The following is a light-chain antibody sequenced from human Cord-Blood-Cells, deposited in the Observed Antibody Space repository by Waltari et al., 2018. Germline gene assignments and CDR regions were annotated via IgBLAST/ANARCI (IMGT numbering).Light chain of an antibody. CDR1: QSVSSN. CDR3: QQYNNWPRT. CDR2: GAS. V-gene: IGKV3-15*01. Sequence: EIVMTQSPATLSVSPGERATLSCRASQSVSSNLAWYQQKPGQAPRLLIYGASTRATGIPARFSGSGSGTEFTLTISSLQSEDFVVYYCQQYNNWPRTFCQGTKVEIK. J-gene: IGKJ1*01.